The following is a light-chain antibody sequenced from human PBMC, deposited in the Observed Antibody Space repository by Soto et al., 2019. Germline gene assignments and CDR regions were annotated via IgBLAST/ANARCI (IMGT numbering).Light chain of an antibody. CDR3: SSYTSSNTDV. V-gene: IGLV2-14*03. CDR2: DVS. J-gene: IGLJ1*01. CDR1: SSDVGGHNF. Sequence: QSVLTQPASVSGSPGQSITISCTGTSSDVGGHNFVSWYQQHPGKAPKFMLYDVSSRPSGVSDRFSGSKSGNTASLTISGLQAEDEADYFCSSYTSSNTDVFGTGTKLTVL.